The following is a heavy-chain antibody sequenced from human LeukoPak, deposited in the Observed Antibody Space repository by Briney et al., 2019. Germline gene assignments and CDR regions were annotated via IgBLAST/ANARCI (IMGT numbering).Heavy chain of an antibody. CDR2: INPSGGST. J-gene: IGHJ4*02. Sequence: ASVKVSCKASGYTFTNYYIHWVRQAPGQGLEWMGIINPSGGSTSSAQKFQGRVTMTRDTSTSTVYMELSSLRSEDTAVYYCASVPGYYYGSGSYPFDYWGQGTLVTVSS. D-gene: IGHD3-10*01. CDR3: ASVPGYYYGSGSYPFDY. CDR1: GYTFTNYY. V-gene: IGHV1-46*01.